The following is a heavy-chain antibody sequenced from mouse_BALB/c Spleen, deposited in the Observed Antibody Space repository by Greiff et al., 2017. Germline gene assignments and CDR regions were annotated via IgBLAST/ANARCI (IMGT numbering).Heavy chain of an antibody. V-gene: IGHV5-17*02. D-gene: IGHD2-4*01. CDR2: ISSGSSTI. CDR3: ASGGLRRGGYFDY. Sequence: DVKLVESGGGLVQPGGSRKLSCAASGFTFSSFGMHWVRQAPEKGLECVAYISSGSSTIYYADTVKGRFTISRDNPKNTLFLQMTSLRSEDTAMYYCASGGLRRGGYFDYWGQGTTLTVSS. J-gene: IGHJ2*01. CDR1: GFTFSSFG.